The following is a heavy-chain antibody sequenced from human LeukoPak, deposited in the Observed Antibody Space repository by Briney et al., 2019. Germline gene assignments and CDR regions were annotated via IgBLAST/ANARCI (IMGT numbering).Heavy chain of an antibody. CDR1: GFTFASFA. D-gene: IGHD3-10*01. V-gene: IGHV3-23*01. CDR2: ISGSGGST. J-gene: IGHJ4*02. CDR3: ATEGSHLKDGY. Sequence: GGPLSLPFAPSGFTFASFAISGAPQAQGKGLEGVSAISGSGGSTYYADSVKGRFTISRDNSKNTLYLQMNSLRAEDTAVYYCATEGSHLKDGYWGQGTLVTVSS.